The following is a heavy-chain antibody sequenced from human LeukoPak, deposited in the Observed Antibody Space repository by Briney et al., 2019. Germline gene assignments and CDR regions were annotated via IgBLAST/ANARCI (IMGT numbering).Heavy chain of an antibody. D-gene: IGHD6-13*01. Sequence: ASVKVSCKASRYTFTDYYVHWVRQAPGQGLEWMGWINPNSGGTNYAQKFQGSVTMTRDPSISTAYMELSRLRSDDTAVYYCARSAAGLDAFDIWGQGTMVTVSS. CDR3: ARSAAGLDAFDI. CDR1: RYTFTDYY. V-gene: IGHV1-2*02. CDR2: INPNSGGT. J-gene: IGHJ3*02.